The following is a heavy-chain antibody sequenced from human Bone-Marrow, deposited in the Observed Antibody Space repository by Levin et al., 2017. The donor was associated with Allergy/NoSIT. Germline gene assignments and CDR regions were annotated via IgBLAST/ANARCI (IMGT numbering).Heavy chain of an antibody. CDR3: AKDWGGDISGHDY. CDR1: GFTFNTFG. J-gene: IGHJ4*02. D-gene: IGHD6-19*01. CDR2: ISYDGFNE. Sequence: GGSLRLSCAASGFTFNTFGMHWVRQAPGKGLEWVGVISYDGFNEYYADSLKGRFIISRDNSKNTLYLQMNSLRAEDTAVYYCAKDWGGDISGHDYWGQGTLVTVSS. V-gene: IGHV3-30*18.